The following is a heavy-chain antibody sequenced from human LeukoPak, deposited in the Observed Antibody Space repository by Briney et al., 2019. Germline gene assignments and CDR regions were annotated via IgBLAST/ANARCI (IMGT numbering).Heavy chain of an antibody. CDR1: GFTFSNYA. CDR2: ISYDGGNK. Sequence: GGSLRLSCTASGFTFSNYAMHWVRQAPGKGLEWVAVISYDGGNKHYADSVKGRFTISRDNSKDTLYLQMNSLRAEDTAVYSCARDLYGDLRGYFDYWGQGTLVTVSS. D-gene: IGHD4-17*01. V-gene: IGHV3-30*04. J-gene: IGHJ4*02. CDR3: ARDLYGDLRGYFDY.